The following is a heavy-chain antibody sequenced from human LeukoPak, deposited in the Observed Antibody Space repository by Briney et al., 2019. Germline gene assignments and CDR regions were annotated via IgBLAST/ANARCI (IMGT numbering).Heavy chain of an antibody. CDR2: ISSSSSYI. Sequence: GGSLRLSCAASGFTFSSYSMNWVRQAPGKGLEWVSSISSSSSYIYYADSVKGRFTISRDNAKNSLYLQMNSLRAEDTAVYYCAGDGVRNIAAPSLAYWGQGTLVTVSS. J-gene: IGHJ4*02. CDR1: GFTFSSYS. V-gene: IGHV3-21*01. CDR3: AGDGVRNIAAPSLAY. D-gene: IGHD6-13*01.